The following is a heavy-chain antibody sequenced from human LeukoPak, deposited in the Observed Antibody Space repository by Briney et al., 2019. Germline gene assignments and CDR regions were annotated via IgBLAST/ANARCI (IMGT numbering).Heavy chain of an antibody. CDR1: GFTFSSYA. V-gene: IGHV3-64*01. CDR3: ARGRDGYNYDY. Sequence: GGSLRLSCVGSGFTFSSYAMHWVRQAPGKGLEYVSVISSNGGSTYYANSVKGRFTISRDNSKNTLYLQIGSLRAEDMAVYYCARGRDGYNYDYWGQGTLVTVSS. CDR2: ISSNGGST. J-gene: IGHJ4*02. D-gene: IGHD5-24*01.